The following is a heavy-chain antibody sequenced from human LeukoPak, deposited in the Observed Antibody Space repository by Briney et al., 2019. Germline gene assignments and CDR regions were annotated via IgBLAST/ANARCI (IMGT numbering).Heavy chain of an antibody. D-gene: IGHD3-9*01. Sequence: SETLSLTCTVSGGSISTYYWSWIRQSPGKGLEWIGFIYYSGNTNYNPSLKSRVTISVDTSKNQFSLKLSSVTAADTAVYYCARAWFRYYYMDVWGKGTTVTVSS. J-gene: IGHJ6*03. CDR1: GGSISTYY. CDR3: ARAWFRYYYMDV. CDR2: IYYSGNT. V-gene: IGHV4-59*01.